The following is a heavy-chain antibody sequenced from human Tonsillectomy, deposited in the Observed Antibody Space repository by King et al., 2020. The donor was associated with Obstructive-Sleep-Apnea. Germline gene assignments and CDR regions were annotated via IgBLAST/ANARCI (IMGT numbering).Heavy chain of an antibody. J-gene: IGHJ4*02. CDR2: IYYSGGT. Sequence: QLQESGPGLVKPSETLSLTCTVSGGSISSSSYYWGWIRQPPGKGLEWIGSIYYSGGTYYNPSLKSRVTISVDTSKNQFSLKLSSVTAADTAVYYCARDRFKDYYGSGSFTWGQGTLVTVSS. V-gene: IGHV4-39*07. D-gene: IGHD3-10*01. CDR3: ARDRFKDYYGSGSFT. CDR1: GGSISSSSYY.